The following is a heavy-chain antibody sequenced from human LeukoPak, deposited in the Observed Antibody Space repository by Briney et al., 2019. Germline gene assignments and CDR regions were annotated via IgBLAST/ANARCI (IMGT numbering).Heavy chain of an antibody. CDR1: GFTFSTHA. J-gene: IGHJ3*02. Sequence: GGSLRLSCAASGFTFSTHAMSWVRQAPGKGLEWVSAISGSGGRTYHAGSVKGRFTIPRENPKNTLFLQMNSLRAEDTALYYCAMTMKYCSGATCQEAFAIWGQGTMVTVSS. D-gene: IGHD2-15*01. V-gene: IGHV3-23*01. CDR2: ISGSGGRT. CDR3: AMTMKYCSGATCQEAFAI.